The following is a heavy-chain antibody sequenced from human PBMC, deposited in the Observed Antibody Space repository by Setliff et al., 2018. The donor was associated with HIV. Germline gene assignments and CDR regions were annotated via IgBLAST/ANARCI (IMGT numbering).Heavy chain of an antibody. D-gene: IGHD3-10*01. CDR1: GFTFSTYA. CDR2: ISYDGNNK. CDR3: ARDRVELFWDGELKYMDV. J-gene: IGHJ6*03. V-gene: IGHV3-30*04. Sequence: GGSLRLSCAASGFTFSTYAMHWVRQAPGKGLEWVAVISYDGNNKYYADSVKGRFTIFRDNSKNTLYLQMNSLRAEDTAVYYCARDRVELFWDGELKYMDVWGKGTTVTVSS.